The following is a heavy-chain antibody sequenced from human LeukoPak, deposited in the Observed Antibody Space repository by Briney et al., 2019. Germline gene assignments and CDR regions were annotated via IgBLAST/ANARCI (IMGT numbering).Heavy chain of an antibody. CDR2: IYYSGST. CDR1: GGSISSSSYY. J-gene: IGHJ5*02. Sequence: SETLSLTCTVSGGSISSSSYYWGWIRQPPGKGLEWIGSIYYSGSTYYNPSLKSRVTISVDTSKNQFSLKLSSVTAADTAVYYCARDGCSSTSCYTHNWSDPWGQGTLVTVSS. D-gene: IGHD2-2*01. CDR3: ARDGCSSTSCYTHNWSDP. V-gene: IGHV4-39*01.